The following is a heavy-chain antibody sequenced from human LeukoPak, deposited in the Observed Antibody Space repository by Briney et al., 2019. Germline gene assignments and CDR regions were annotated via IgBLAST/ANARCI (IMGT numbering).Heavy chain of an antibody. V-gene: IGHV3-11*04. CDR3: ARVVSENSGYQGY. Sequence: GGSLRLSCAASGFTFSDYYMSWIRQSPGNGLEWVSYISTSGSTIYYADSVKGRFTVSRDNAKNSLFLQMNSLRAGDTAVHYCARVVSENSGYQGYWGQGTLVTVSS. CDR2: ISTSGSTI. J-gene: IGHJ4*02. CDR1: GFTFSDYY. D-gene: IGHD3-22*01.